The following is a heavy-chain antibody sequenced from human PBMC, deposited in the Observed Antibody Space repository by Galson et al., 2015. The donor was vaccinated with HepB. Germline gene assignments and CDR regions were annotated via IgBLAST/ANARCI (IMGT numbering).Heavy chain of an antibody. CDR2: ISPDGNNE. Sequence: SLRLSCAASGFSFSSYAMHWVRQAPGRGLEWVAMISPDGNNEQYAASVKGRFTISRDNFKNTLYLYMTSLRVDDTAVFYCARVPDQNGIGYFDFWGQGTVVSVST. CDR1: GFSFSSYA. D-gene: IGHD2-2*03. J-gene: IGHJ4*02. CDR3: ARVPDQNGIGYFDF. V-gene: IGHV3-30*03.